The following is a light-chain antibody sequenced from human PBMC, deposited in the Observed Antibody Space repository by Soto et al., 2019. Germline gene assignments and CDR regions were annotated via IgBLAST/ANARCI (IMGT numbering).Light chain of an antibody. CDR3: RQYYKWFPWR. Sequence: IVVTTSPCTLSRTPGERATLSCRASQSVSNNYLAWYQQKPGQAPRLLLYVAANRSTGIPDRFSGSGSGTVVTLTISSWVHAEYCVYYCRQYYKWFPWRFGQGTKVDIK. J-gene: IGKJ1*01. V-gene: IGKV3-20*01. CDR1: QSVSNNY. CDR2: VAA.